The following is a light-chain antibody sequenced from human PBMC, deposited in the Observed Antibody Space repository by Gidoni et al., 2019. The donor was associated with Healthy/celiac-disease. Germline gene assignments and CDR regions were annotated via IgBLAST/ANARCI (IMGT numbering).Light chain of an antibody. V-gene: IGKV1-39*01. CDR3: QQSYRTPT. J-gene: IGKJ3*01. CDR1: QSISSN. Sequence: DIHMTQSPSSLSASAGDRVTITCRASQSISSNVNWYQQRPGKAPKLLIYAASSLQGGVPSRFSGSGSGTDFTLTIRSLQPEDFANYYCQQSYRTPTFGHXTKVDIK. CDR2: AAS.